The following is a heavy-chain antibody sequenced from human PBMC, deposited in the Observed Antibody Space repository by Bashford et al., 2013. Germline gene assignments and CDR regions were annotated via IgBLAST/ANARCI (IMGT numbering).Heavy chain of an antibody. J-gene: IGHJ3*01. CDR1: GYTFTSYH. Sequence: ASVKVSCKASGYTFTSYHMHWVRQAPGQGLEWMGIINPGGDTTSYAQKFQGRVIMTRDTSTSTVYMELSSLRSDDTAVYFCARDGPVVGVWNAFDVWGPRDSGHRLL. CDR2: INPGGDTT. D-gene: IGHD1-26*01. CDR3: ARDGPVVGVWNAFDV. V-gene: IGHV1-46*01.